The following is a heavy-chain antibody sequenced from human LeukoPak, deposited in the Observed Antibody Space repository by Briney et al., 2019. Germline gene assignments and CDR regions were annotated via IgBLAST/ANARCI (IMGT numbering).Heavy chain of an antibody. D-gene: IGHD6-19*01. CDR1: GFPFSVYE. V-gene: IGHV3-48*03. Sequence: QTGGSLRLSCVVSGFPFSVYEMNWVRQAPGKGLEWVSNIASSGTIKYYADSVKGRFSISRDNAKSSLYLQMNSLRVEDTAVYYCALLAVASDFDYWGRGALVTVSS. J-gene: IGHJ4*02. CDR2: IASSGTIK. CDR3: ALLAVASDFDY.